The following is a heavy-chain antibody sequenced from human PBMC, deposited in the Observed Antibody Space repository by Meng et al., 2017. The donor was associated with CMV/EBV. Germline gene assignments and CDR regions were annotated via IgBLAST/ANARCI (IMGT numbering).Heavy chain of an antibody. CDR2: IYYSGST. Sequence: SETLSLTCTVPGGPISSYYWSWIRQPPGKGLEWIGYIYYSGSTNYNPSLKSRVTISVDTSKNQFSLKLSSVTAADTAVYYCARDGYSYGRWDAFDIWGQGTMVTVSS. CDR3: ARDGYSYGRWDAFDI. V-gene: IGHV4-59*01. J-gene: IGHJ3*02. D-gene: IGHD5-18*01. CDR1: GGPISSYY.